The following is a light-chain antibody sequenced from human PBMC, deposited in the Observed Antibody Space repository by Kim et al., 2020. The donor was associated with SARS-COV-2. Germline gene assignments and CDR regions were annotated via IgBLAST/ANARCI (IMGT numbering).Light chain of an antibody. CDR2: AAS. CDR1: QYIANP. J-gene: IGKJ1*01. Sequence: ASLGDRSTITCRASQYIANPLAWYQQKPGKVPKVLIYAASTLQSGFPCRFSGSGSGTEFTLTIGSLQTEDVATYYCQKYNSAPWTFGPGTKVDIK. CDR3: QKYNSAPWT. V-gene: IGKV1-27*01.